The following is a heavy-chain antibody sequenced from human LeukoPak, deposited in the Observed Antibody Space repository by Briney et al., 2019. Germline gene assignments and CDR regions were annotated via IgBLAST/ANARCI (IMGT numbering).Heavy chain of an antibody. V-gene: IGHV1-46*01. CDR1: GYTFTSYD. D-gene: IGHD3-22*01. CDR2: INPSGGAT. CDR3: AREYHYDSSGYKRALPDWFDP. Sequence: ASVTVSCTASGYTFTSYDINWVRQAPGQGLEWMGIINPSGGATTYAQKFQGKVTMTSDTSTSTVYVELSSLRSEDTAVYYCAREYHYDSSGYKRALPDWFDPWGQGTLVTVSS. J-gene: IGHJ5*02.